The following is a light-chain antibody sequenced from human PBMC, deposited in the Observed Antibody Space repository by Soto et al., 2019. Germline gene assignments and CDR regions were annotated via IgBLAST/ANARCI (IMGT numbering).Light chain of an antibody. CDR2: DVS. Sequence: QSALTQPASVSESPGRSVTFSCTGTSSDIGGYSYVSWYQQHPGKAPKLTIYDVSNRPSGISSRFSGSKSGNTASLTISGLQAEDEADYYCCSYRSGSTLVFGGGTKLTVL. J-gene: IGLJ3*02. V-gene: IGLV2-14*01. CDR1: SSDIGGYSY. CDR3: CSYRSGSTLV.